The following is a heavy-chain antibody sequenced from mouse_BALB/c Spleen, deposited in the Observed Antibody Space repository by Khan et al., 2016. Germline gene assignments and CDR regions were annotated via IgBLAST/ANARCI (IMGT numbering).Heavy chain of an antibody. Sequence: EVELVESGGGLVQPGGSLKLSCATSGFTFSDYYMYWVRQTPEKRLEWVAYISNGGGSTYYPDTVKGRLTISRDNAKHTLYLKMSRLKSEDTAMXYCARHDDYFDYWGQGTTLTVSS. J-gene: IGHJ2*01. D-gene: IGHD2-3*01. V-gene: IGHV5-12*02. CDR3: ARHDDYFDY. CDR1: GFTFSDYY. CDR2: ISNGGGST.